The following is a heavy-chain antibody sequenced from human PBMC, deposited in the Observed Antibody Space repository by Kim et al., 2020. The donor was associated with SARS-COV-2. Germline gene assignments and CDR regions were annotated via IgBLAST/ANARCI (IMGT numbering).Heavy chain of an antibody. Sequence: GGSLRLSCAASGFTFSSYAMHWVRQAPGKGLEWVADISYDGSNKDYAESVKGRFPISRDNSKNTLYLQMNSLRAEDTAVYYCARDRASIGWSDYYYYFGMAVWVLGTTFIVSS. CDR3: ARDRASIGWSDYYYYFGMAV. V-gene: IGHV3-30*04. D-gene: IGHD6-19*01. J-gene: IGHJ6*02. CDR1: GFTFSSYA. CDR2: ISYDGSNK.